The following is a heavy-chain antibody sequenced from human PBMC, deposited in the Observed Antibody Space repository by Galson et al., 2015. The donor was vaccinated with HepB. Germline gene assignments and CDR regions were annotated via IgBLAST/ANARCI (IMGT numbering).Heavy chain of an antibody. Sequence: SVKVSCKASGYTFSSYSMHWVRQAPGQRLEWMGWINAGNGNTKYSQKFQGRVTITRDTSASTAYMELSSLRSEDTTVYYCVRVTPEYQLLNDVFDIWGQGTMVTVSS. D-gene: IGHD2-2*01. CDR3: VRVTPEYQLLNDVFDI. CDR2: INAGNGNT. J-gene: IGHJ3*02. V-gene: IGHV1-3*01. CDR1: GYTFSSYS.